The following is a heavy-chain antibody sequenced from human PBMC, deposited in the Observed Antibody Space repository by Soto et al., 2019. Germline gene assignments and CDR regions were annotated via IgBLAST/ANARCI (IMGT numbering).Heavy chain of an antibody. CDR2: IYYSGST. CDR1: GGSISSSSYY. D-gene: IGHD3-10*01. CDR3: ARVLLWFGEVYYYYYYGMDV. V-gene: IGHV4-39*01. Sequence: SETLSLTCTVSGGSISSSSYYWGWIRQPPGKGLEWIGSIYYSGSTYYNPSLKSRVTISVDTSKNQFSLKLSSVTAADTAVYYCARVLLWFGEVYYYYYYGMDVWGKGTTVT. J-gene: IGHJ6*04.